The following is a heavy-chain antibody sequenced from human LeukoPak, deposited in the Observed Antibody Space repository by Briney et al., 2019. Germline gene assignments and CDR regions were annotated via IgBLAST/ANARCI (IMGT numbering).Heavy chain of an antibody. CDR3: ARDLTYDILTGYYNSPGDLFGY. Sequence: QTGGSLRLSCAASGFTFSSYWMHWVRQAPGKGLVWVSRINSDGSSTSYADSVKGRFTISRDNAKNTLYLQMNSLRAEDTAVYYCARDLTYDILTGYYNSPGDLFGYWGQGTLVTVSS. D-gene: IGHD3-9*01. J-gene: IGHJ4*02. CDR2: INSDGSST. CDR1: GFTFSSYW. V-gene: IGHV3-74*01.